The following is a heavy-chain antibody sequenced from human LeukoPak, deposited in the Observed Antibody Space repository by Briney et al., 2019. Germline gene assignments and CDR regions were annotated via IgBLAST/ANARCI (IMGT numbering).Heavy chain of an antibody. J-gene: IGHJ4*02. CDR3: ARDPEYYYDSSGRFDY. D-gene: IGHD3-22*01. V-gene: IGHV3-7*04. Sequence: PGGSLRLSCAASGFTFSSYWMSWVRQAPGKGLEWVANIKQDGSEKYYVDSVKGRFTISRDNAKNSLYLQMNSLRAEDTAVYYCARDPEYYYDSSGRFDYWGQGTLVTVSS. CDR1: GFTFSSYW. CDR2: IKQDGSEK.